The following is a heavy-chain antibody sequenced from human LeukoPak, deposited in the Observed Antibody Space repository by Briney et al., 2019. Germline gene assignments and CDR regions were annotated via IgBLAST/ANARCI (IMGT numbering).Heavy chain of an antibody. D-gene: IGHD2-15*01. CDR2: IIPIFGAA. CDR3: ARGSKVAATHGY. Sequence: ASVKVSCKASGGTFSSYAISWVRQAPGQGLEWMGGIIPIFGAANYAQKFQGRVTITADKSTSTAYMELSSLRSEDTAVYYCARGSKVAATHGYWGQGTLVTVSS. J-gene: IGHJ4*02. V-gene: IGHV1-69*06. CDR1: GGTFSSYA.